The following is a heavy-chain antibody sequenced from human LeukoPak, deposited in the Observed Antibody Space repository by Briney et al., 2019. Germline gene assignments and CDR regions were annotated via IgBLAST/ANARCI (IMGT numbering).Heavy chain of an antibody. V-gene: IGHV3-23*01. CDR3: AKGGTMVRGVIILYYYYYMDV. Sequence: GGSLRLSCAASGFTFSSYAMSWVRQAPGKGLEWVSAISGSGGSTYYADSVKGRFTISRDNSKNTLYLQMNSLRAEDTAVYYCAKGGTMVRGVIILYYYYYMDVWGKGTTVTVSS. CDR1: GFTFSSYA. J-gene: IGHJ6*03. D-gene: IGHD3-10*01. CDR2: ISGSGGST.